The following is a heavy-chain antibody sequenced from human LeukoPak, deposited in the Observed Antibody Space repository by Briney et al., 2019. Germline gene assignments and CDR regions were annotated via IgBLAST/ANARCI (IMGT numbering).Heavy chain of an antibody. CDR2: ISGSGGST. J-gene: IGHJ3*02. CDR1: GFTFSNAW. CDR3: AKGEWMTTVTRGAFDI. V-gene: IGHV3-23*01. D-gene: IGHD4-17*01. Sequence: PGGSLRLSCAASGFTFSNAWMSWVRQAPGKGLEWVSAISGSGGSTYYADSVKGRFTISRDNSKNTLYLQMNSLRAEDTAVYYCAKGEWMTTVTRGAFDIWGQGTMVTVSS.